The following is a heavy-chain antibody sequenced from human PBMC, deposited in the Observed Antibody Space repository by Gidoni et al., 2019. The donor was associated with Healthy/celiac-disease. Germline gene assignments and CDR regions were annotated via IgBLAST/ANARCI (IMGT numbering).Heavy chain of an antibody. CDR1: GFTFHHYA. CDR2: ISWDGGST. V-gene: IGHV3-43D*04. D-gene: IGHD2-15*01. CDR3: AKDSAARPVVVAAFDY. J-gene: IGHJ4*02. Sequence: EVQLVEPGGAVVQPGGSLRLSCAASGFTFHHYAKHWVRQAPGKGLEWVSIISWDGGSTYYADSVKGRFTISRDNSKNSLYLQMNSLRAEDTALYYCAKDSAARPVVVAAFDYWGQGTLVTVSS.